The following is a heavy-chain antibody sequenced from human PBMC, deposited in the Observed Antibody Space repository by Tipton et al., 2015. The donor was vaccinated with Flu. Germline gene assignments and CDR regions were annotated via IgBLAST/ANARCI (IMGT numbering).Heavy chain of an antibody. CDR2: ISYDGSNK. CDR1: GFTFSSYA. CDR3: ARAKDFWSGYPTPFDY. Sequence: QVQLVQSGGGVVQPGRSLRLSCAASGFTFSSYAMHWVRQAPGKGLEWVAVISYDGSNKYYADSVKGRFTISRDNSKNTLYLQMNSLRAEDTAVYYCARAKDFWSGYPTPFDYWGQGTLVTVSS. V-gene: IGHV3-30*01. D-gene: IGHD3-3*01. J-gene: IGHJ4*02.